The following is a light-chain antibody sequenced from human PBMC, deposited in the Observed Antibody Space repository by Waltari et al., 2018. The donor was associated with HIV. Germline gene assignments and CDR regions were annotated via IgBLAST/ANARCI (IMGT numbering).Light chain of an antibody. J-gene: IGLJ3*02. CDR2: DTT. CDR1: TGPVTNGHY. Sequence: QAVVTQEPSLTVSPGGTVTLTCESSTGPVTNGHYPYWLQQRPGQAPMTLIFDTTKKTAWTPARCSGSLLGGNAALTLSGAQPDDEAEYYCFLSYNGARVFGGGTRVTVL. CDR3: FLSYNGARV. V-gene: IGLV7-46*01.